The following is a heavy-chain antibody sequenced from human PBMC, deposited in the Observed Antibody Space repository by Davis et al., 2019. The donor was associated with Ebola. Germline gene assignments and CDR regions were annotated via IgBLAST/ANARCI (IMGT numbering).Heavy chain of an antibody. CDR3: VRTGKWLVSSLDP. V-gene: IGHV5-51*01. J-gene: IGHJ5*02. D-gene: IGHD6-19*01. CDR2: IYADDSDT. CDR1: GYNFANYW. Sequence: KVSCKGSGYNFANYWIGWVRQMPGKGLEWMGMIYADDSDTRYSPSFQGQVTISVDKSINTAYLQWNVLKASDTAMYYCVRTGKWLVSSLDPWGQGTLVTVSS.